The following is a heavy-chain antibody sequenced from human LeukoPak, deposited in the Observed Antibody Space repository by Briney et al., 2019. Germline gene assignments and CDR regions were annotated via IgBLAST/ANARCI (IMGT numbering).Heavy chain of an antibody. J-gene: IGHJ5*02. CDR2: IYTSGST. CDR1: GGSISSGSYY. D-gene: IGHD3-22*01. CDR3: ARARTYYDSSGLNWFDP. V-gene: IGHV4-61*02. Sequence: PSETLSLTCTVSGGSISSGSYYWSWIRQPAGKGLEWIGRIYTSGSTNYNPSLKSRVTISVDTSKNQFSLKLSSVTAADTAVYYCARARTYYDSSGLNWFDPWGQGTLVTVSS.